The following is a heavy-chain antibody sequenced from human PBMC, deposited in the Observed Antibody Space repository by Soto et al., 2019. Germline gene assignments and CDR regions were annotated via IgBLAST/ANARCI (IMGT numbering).Heavy chain of an antibody. CDR2: IYHSGSM. CDR3: ARNYGPGYTFDY. J-gene: IGHJ4*02. CDR1: GGSISSYS. D-gene: IGHD3-10*01. Sequence: SSETLSLTCTVSGGSISSYSWSWIRQPPGKGLEWIGYIYHSGSMYYNPSLKSRVTISVDRSKNQFSLKLSSVTAADTAVYYCARNYGPGYTFDYWGQGTLVTVSS. V-gene: IGHV4-59*12.